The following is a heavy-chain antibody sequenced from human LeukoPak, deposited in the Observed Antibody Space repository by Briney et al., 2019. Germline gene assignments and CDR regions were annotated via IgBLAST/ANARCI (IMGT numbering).Heavy chain of an antibody. D-gene: IGHD3-16*01. Sequence: GESLKISCKVSGYTFTNYWIGWVRQMPGKGLEWMGIFYPGDSDTRYSPSFQGQVTISVDKSISTAYLQWSSLKASDTAMYYCARGRGRQATDAFDIWGQGTMVTVSS. V-gene: IGHV5-51*01. J-gene: IGHJ3*02. CDR3: ARGRGRQATDAFDI. CDR2: FYPGDSDT. CDR1: GYTFTNYW.